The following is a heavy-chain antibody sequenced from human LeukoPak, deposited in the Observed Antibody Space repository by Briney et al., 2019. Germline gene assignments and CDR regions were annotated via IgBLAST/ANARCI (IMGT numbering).Heavy chain of an antibody. CDR1: GGSISSYY. CDR2: IYYSGST. V-gene: IGHV4-39*01. J-gene: IGHJ3*02. D-gene: IGHD3-22*01. CDR3: ARQTMIVVPDAFDI. Sequence: KPSETLSLTCTVSGGSISSYYWGWIRQPPGKGLEWIGSIYYSGSTYYNPSLKSRVTISVDTSKNQFSLKLSSVTAADTAVYYCARQTMIVVPDAFDIWGQGTMVTVSS.